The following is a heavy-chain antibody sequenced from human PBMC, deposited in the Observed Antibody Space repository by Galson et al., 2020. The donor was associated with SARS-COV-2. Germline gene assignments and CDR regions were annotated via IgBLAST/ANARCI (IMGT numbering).Heavy chain of an antibody. J-gene: IGHJ4*02. V-gene: IGHV3-7*01. CDR3: ARDGHPIAVAGTPFDY. CDR1: GFTFSSYW. Sequence: GRSLRLYCAASGFTFSSYWMSWVRQAPGKGLEWVANIKQDGSEKYYVDSVKGRFTISRDNAKNSLYLQMNSLRAEDTAVYYCARDGHPIAVAGTPFDYWGQGTLVTVSS. D-gene: IGHD6-19*01. CDR2: IKQDGSEK.